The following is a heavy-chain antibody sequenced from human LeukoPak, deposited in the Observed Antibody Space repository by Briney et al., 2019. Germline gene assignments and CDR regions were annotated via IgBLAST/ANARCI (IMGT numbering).Heavy chain of an antibody. CDR3: ARAKRITMIVVVQGAHNWFDP. CDR2: INPNSGGT. CDR1: GYTFAGYY. D-gene: IGHD3-22*01. Sequence: ASVKVSCKASGYTFAGYYMHWVRQAPGQGLEWMGWINPNSGGTNYAQKFQGRVTMTRDTSISTAYMELSRLRSDDTAVYDCARAKRITMIVVVQGAHNWFDPWGQGTLVTVSS. J-gene: IGHJ5*02. V-gene: IGHV1-2*02.